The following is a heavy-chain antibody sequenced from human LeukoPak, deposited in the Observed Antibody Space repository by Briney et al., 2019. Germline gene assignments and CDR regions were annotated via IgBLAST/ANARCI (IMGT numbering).Heavy chain of an antibody. CDR3: ARPVGYCSSTSCYRSDY. Sequence: ASVKVSCKASGYTFTSYGISWVRQAPGQGLEWMGWISAYNGNTNYAQKLQGRVTMTTDTSTSTAYMELRSLRSDDTAVYYCARPVGYCSSTSCYRSDYWGQGTLVTVSS. D-gene: IGHD2-2*02. CDR1: GYTFTSYG. J-gene: IGHJ4*02. V-gene: IGHV1-18*01. CDR2: ISAYNGNT.